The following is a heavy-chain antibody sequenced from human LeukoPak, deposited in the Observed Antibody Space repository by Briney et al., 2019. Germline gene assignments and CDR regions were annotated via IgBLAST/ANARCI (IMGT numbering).Heavy chain of an antibody. Sequence: SVKVSCKASGGTFSSYAISWVRQAPGQGLGWMGGIIPIFGTANYAQKFQGRVTITADESTSTAYVELSSLRSEDTAVYYCARARRMITFGDSAFDIWGQGTMVTVSS. J-gene: IGHJ3*02. V-gene: IGHV1-69*01. CDR1: GGTFSSYA. CDR3: ARARRMITFGDSAFDI. CDR2: IIPIFGTA. D-gene: IGHD3-16*01.